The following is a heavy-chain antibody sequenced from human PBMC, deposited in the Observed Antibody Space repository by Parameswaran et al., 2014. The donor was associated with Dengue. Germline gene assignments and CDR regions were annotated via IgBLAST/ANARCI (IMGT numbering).Heavy chain of an antibody. CDR3: ARRTYRIVGTLDV. D-gene: IGHD1-26*01. V-gene: IGHV1-8*01. J-gene: IGHJ6*02. Sequence: WVRQAPGQGLEWMGWMNPNSGNTGYAQKFQGRVTMTRNTSISTAYMELSSLRSEDTAVYYCARRTYRIVGTLDVWGQGTTVTVSS. CDR2: MNPNSGNT.